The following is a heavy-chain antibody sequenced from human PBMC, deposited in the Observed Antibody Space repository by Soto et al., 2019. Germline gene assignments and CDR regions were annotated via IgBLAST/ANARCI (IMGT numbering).Heavy chain of an antibody. Sequence: SETLSLTCTVSGGSLSSSSYYWGWIRQPPGKGLEWIGSIYYSGSTYYNPSLKSRVTISVDTSKNQFSLKLSSVTAADTAVYYCAAYSSSWSYYFDYWGQGTLVNVSS. J-gene: IGHJ4*02. CDR3: AAYSSSWSYYFDY. D-gene: IGHD6-13*01. V-gene: IGHV4-39*01. CDR2: IYYSGST. CDR1: GGSLSSSSYY.